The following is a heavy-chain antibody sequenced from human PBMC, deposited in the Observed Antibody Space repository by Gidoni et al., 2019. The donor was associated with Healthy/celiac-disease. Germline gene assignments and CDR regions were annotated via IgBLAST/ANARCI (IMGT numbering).Heavy chain of an antibody. D-gene: IGHD3-3*01. CDR3: ATQPYYDFWSGPNDD. CDR1: GGSISSGSYY. CDR2: IYTSGST. J-gene: IGHJ4*02. Sequence: QVQLQESGPGLVKPSQTLSLTCTVSGGSISSGSYYWSWIRQPAGKGLEWIGRIYTSGSTNYNPSLKSRVTISVDTSKNQFSLKLSSVTAADTAVYYCATQPYYDFWSGPNDDWGQGTLVTVSS. V-gene: IGHV4-61*02.